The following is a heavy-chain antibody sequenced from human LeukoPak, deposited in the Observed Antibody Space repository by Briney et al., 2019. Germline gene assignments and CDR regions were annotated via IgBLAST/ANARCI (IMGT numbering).Heavy chain of an antibody. CDR1: GFTLSSYA. V-gene: IGHV3-23*01. D-gene: IGHD4-17*01. Sequence: TGGSLRLSCAASGFTLSSYAMSWVRQAPGKGLEWVSAISGSGGSTYYADSVKGRFTISRDNSKNTLYLQMNSLRAEDTAVYYCAKDPMTTVTLIDYWGQGTLVTVSS. CDR3: AKDPMTTVTLIDY. CDR2: ISGSGGST. J-gene: IGHJ4*02.